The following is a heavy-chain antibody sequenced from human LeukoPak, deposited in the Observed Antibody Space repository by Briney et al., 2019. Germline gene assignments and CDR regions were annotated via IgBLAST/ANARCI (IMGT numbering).Heavy chain of an antibody. D-gene: IGHD1-26*01. Sequence: GGSLRLSCAASGFTFSMYCMHWVRQAPGKGLLWVSRINTDGSTTNYADSVKGRFTISRANAKNTLYLQMNSLRSEDTAVYYCARVPPSVGEATSEYFQDWGQGNLVTVSS. CDR1: GFTFSMYC. CDR2: INTDGSTT. V-gene: IGHV3-74*01. J-gene: IGHJ1*01. CDR3: ARVPPSVGEATSEYFQD.